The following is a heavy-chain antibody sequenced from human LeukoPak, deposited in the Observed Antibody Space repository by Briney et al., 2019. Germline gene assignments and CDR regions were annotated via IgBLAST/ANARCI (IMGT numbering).Heavy chain of an antibody. CDR2: IYHSGSA. V-gene: IGHV4-59*01. CDR1: GGSISGAY. CDR3: ARGSRNNKIDY. D-gene: IGHD2/OR15-2a*01. J-gene: IGHJ4*02. Sequence: SETLSLTCTVSGGSISGAYWGWIRQPPGQGLEWIGYIYHSGSANYSPSLKSRLTISVDTSKNQFSLKLSSVTAADTAVYYCARGSRNNKIDYWGQGTLVTVTS.